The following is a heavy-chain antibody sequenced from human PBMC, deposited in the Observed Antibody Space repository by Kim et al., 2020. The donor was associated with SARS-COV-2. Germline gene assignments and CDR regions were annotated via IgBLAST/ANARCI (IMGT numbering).Heavy chain of an antibody. J-gene: IGHJ6*02. Sequence: GGSLRLSCAASGFTFRSYAMSWVRQAPGKGLEWVSAISGSGGSTYYADSVKGRFTISRDNSKNTLYLQMNSLRAEDTAVYYCAKSSRGYSYGYYYYGMDVWGQGTTVTVSS. V-gene: IGHV3-23*01. CDR2: ISGSGGST. D-gene: IGHD5-18*01. CDR1: GFTFRSYA. CDR3: AKSSRGYSYGYYYYGMDV.